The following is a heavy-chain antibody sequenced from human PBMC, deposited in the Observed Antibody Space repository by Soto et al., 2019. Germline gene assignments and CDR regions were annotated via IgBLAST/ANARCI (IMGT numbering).Heavy chain of an antibody. CDR2: IYYSGST. CDR1: GGSISSGGYY. V-gene: IGHV4-31*03. CDR3: ARGYCSGGSCYEGFYRDV. Sequence: QVQLQESGPGLVKPSQTLSLTCTVSGGSISSGGYYWSWIRQHPGKGLEWIGYIYYSGSTYYNPSLKSRVTISVDTSKTHFPLKLSSVTAADTAVYYWARGYCSGGSCYEGFYRDVGGKGTTVPVPS. D-gene: IGHD2-15*01. J-gene: IGHJ6*03.